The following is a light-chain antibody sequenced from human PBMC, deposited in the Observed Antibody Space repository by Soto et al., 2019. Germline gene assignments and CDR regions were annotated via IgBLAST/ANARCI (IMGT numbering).Light chain of an antibody. CDR1: QIISSF. J-gene: IGKJ1*01. Sequence: DIQMTQSPSTLSASVGDRVTISCRASQIISSFLNWYQQKPGKAPKLLIFLASSLQSGVPSRFSGSGSGADFTLTTTSLQPEDFATYYSQHSYTVPLTFGQGTKVDIK. V-gene: IGKV1-39*01. CDR3: QHSYTVPLT. CDR2: LAS.